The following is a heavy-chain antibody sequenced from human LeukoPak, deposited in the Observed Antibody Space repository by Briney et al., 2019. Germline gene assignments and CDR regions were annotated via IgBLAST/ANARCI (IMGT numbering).Heavy chain of an antibody. J-gene: IGHJ4*02. Sequence: GGSLRLSCAASGFTFSSYWTSWVRQAPGKGLEWVANIKQDGSEKYYVDSVKGRFANSRDNANNPLYLQMNSLRAEDTAVYYCARASSGWSSLTFDYWGQGTLVTVSS. CDR2: IKQDGSEK. CDR3: ARASSGWSSLTFDY. V-gene: IGHV3-7*01. D-gene: IGHD6-19*01. CDR1: GFTFSSYW.